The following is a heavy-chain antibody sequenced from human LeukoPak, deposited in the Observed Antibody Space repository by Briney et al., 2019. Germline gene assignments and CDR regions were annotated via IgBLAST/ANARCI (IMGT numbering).Heavy chain of an antibody. CDR1: GFTVSSNY. CDR3: ARDNGDYYYYGMDV. Sequence: GGSLRLSCPASGFTVSSNYMSWVRQAPGKGLEWVSVIYSGGSTYYADSVKGRFTISRDNSKNTLYLQMNSLRAEDTAVYYCARDNGDYYYYGMDVWGQGTTVTVSS. CDR2: IYSGGST. D-gene: IGHD4-17*01. J-gene: IGHJ6*02. V-gene: IGHV3-66*01.